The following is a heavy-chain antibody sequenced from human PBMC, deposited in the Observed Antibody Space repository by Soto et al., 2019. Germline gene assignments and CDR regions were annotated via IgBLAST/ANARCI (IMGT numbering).Heavy chain of an antibody. CDR2: IYSSGST. CDR1: GGCLSSYY. Sequence: PSVTLRLTCAAYGGCLSSYYLSWIRQTPGKRLEWLGAIYSSGSTYYYLSVRCRVTISVDTSKNSLYLQLSYVTAEDTAVYYCAGGAGVIGTLYSFDSWGQESMVTVAS. V-gene: IGHV4-34*01. D-gene: IGHD3-22*01. J-gene: IGHJ3*02. CDR3: AGGAGVIGTLYSFDS.